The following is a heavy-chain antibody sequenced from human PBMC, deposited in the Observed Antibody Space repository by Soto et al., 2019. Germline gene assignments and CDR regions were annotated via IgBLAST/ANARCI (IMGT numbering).Heavy chain of an antibody. Sequence: QLQLQESGPGLVKPSETLSPTCTVSGGSISSSTYHWAWIRQPPGKGLEWIASIYYTGTTYYSPSLKSRVTISVDTSKNHFSLKLSSVTAADTAVYYCSRERESASEHWGQGTLVTVSS. J-gene: IGHJ4*02. CDR1: GGSISSSTYH. V-gene: IGHV4-39*02. CDR3: SRERESASEH. CDR2: IYYTGTT.